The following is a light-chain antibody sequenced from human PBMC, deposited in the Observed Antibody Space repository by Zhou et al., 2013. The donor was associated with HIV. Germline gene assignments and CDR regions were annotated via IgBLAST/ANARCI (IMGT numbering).Light chain of an antibody. J-gene: IGKJ5*01. CDR3: QQYGSSPIT. Sequence: EIVMTQSPATLSVSPGERATLSCRASQSVSYSYLAWYQQKPGQAPRLLIYGISSRATGIPDRFSGSGSGTDFTLTISRLEPEDFAVYYCQQYGSSPITFGQGTRLETK. CDR1: QSVSYSY. CDR2: GIS. V-gene: IGKV3-20*01.